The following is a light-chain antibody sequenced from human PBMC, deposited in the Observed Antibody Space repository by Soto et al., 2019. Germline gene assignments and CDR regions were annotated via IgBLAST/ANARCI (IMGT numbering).Light chain of an antibody. CDR1: SSEVGGWNY. CDR2: VVS. J-gene: IGLJ1*01. Sequence: QSLPTPLASGSGSPGRSISISFTQTSSEVGGWNYVTFYQQHPGKAPKLMSYVVSNRPSLYSNLFPCSQSGTTASLDSSGLQAEDEADYHSTSYTRTRTSDFAPGTKVTVL. CDR3: TSYTRTRTSD. V-gene: IGLV2-14*01.